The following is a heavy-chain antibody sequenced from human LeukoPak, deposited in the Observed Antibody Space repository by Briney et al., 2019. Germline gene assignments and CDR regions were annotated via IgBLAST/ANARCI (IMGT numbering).Heavy chain of an antibody. D-gene: IGHD3-10*01. CDR1: GFTFSSYA. CDR2: ISGSGGST. V-gene: IGHV3-23*01. CDR3: AKTPFTMVRGPMAWFAP. Sequence: GGSLRLSCAASGFTFSSYAMSWVRQAPGKGLEWVSAISGSGGSTYYADSVKGRFTISRDNSKNTLYLQMNSLRAEDTAVYYCAKTPFTMVRGPMAWFAPWGQGTLVTVSS. J-gene: IGHJ5*02.